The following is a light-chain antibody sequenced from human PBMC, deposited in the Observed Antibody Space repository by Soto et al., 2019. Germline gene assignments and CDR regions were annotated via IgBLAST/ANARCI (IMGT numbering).Light chain of an antibody. J-gene: IGKJ1*01. CDR3: QQYGSSGT. CDR2: DAS. V-gene: IGKV1-17*01. CDR1: QGIRND. Sequence: DIQMAQFPSSLSASLGDRFTITCRASQGIRNDLGWYQQKPGKAPKRLIYDASSLESGVPSRFSGSGSGTEFTLTISRLEPEDFAVYYCQQYGSSGTFGQGTKVDIK.